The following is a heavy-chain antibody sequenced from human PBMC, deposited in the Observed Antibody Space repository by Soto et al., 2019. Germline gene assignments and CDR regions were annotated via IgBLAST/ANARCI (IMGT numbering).Heavy chain of an antibody. D-gene: IGHD3-3*01. CDR3: ARDNRSFWNGYYSRYDYYGMDV. J-gene: IGHJ6*02. Sequence: QVQLVESGGGLVKPGGSLSLSCAASGFSFSDYYMTWIRQAPGKGLEWLSYISSSGYAIYYADSVNGRFTISRDNAKNSVFRQMNSLRAEDTAVYYCARDNRSFWNGYYSRYDYYGMDVWGQGTTVTVYS. V-gene: IGHV3-11*01. CDR2: ISSSGYAI. CDR1: GFSFSDYY.